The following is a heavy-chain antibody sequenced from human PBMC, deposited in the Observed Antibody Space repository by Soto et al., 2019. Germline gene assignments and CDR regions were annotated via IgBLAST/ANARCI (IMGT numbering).Heavy chain of an antibody. D-gene: IGHD1-26*01. Sequence: PGGSLRLSCAASGFTFSDFHMIWVRQAPGKGLERISYIYRGGSTVSYAVSVQGRFTISRDNAKNSLYLKLDSLRVEDTAVYYCAKRIVGTTGHAFDVWGQGTTVTISS. CDR1: GFTFSDFH. CDR2: IYRGGSTV. J-gene: IGHJ6*02. CDR3: AKRIVGTTGHAFDV. V-gene: IGHV3-11*01.